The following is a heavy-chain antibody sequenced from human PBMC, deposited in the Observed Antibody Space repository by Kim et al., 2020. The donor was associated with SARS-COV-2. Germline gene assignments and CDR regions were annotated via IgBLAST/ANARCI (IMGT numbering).Heavy chain of an antibody. CDR3: EASDY. Sequence: GGSLRLSCAASGFTFSTYAMSWARQAPGKGLEWVSTISDSGLRTHYAVSVKGRFTISRDNSRSTLFLQMNYLRAEDTAIYYCEASDYWGQGSLVTVSS. V-gene: IGHV3-23*01. CDR1: GFTFSTYA. J-gene: IGHJ4*02. CDR2: ISDSGLRT.